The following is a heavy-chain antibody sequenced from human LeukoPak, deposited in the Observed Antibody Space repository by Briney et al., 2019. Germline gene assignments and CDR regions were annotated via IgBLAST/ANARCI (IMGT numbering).Heavy chain of an antibody. D-gene: IGHD3-22*01. CDR3: AKVEAPYYYDSSGYLS. CDR1: GFTFSSYA. V-gene: IGHV3-23*01. J-gene: IGHJ4*02. CDR2: ISGSGGST. Sequence: PGGSLRLSCAASGFTFSSYAMSWVRQAPGKGLEWVSAISGSGGSTYYADSVKGRFTISRGNSKNTLYLQMNSLRAEDTAVYYCAKVEAPYYYDSSGYLSWGQGTLVTVSS.